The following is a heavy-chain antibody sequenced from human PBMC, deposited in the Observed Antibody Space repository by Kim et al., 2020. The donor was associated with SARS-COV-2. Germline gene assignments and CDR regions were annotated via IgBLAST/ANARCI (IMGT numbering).Heavy chain of an antibody. V-gene: IGHV1-46*01. Sequence: ASVKVSCKASGYTFTSYYMHWVRQAPGQGLEWMGIINPSGGSTSYAQKFQGRFTMTRDTSTSTVYMELSSLRSEDTAVYYCARDIVVVPAAIGDAFVIWGQGALVTVSS. CDR2: INPSGGST. CDR1: GYTFTSYY. D-gene: IGHD2-2*01. J-gene: IGHJ3*02. CDR3: ARDIVVVPAAIGDAFVI.